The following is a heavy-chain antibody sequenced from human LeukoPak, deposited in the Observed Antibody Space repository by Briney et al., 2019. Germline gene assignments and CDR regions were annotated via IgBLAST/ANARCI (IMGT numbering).Heavy chain of an antibody. V-gene: IGHV3-23*01. J-gene: IGHJ4*02. CDR2: VSSSGGST. Sequence: GGSLRLSCAASGFTFSSYAMSWVRQAPGKGLEWVSGVSSSGGSTYYADSVKGRFTISRDNSKNTLYLQMNSLRAEDTAVYYCAKDGGAPYFRPEPLDYWGQGTLVTVSS. CDR3: AKDGGAPYFRPEPLDY. CDR1: GFTFSSYA. D-gene: IGHD3-16*01.